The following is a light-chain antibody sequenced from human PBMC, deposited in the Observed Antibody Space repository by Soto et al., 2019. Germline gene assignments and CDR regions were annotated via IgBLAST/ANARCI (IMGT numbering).Light chain of an antibody. Sequence: TLAKCVGLGAPRISRNSQSVSSNLAWYQQKPGQAPRLLIHDASHRAAGIPARFSGFWIGTRLTLYISGLGLEDAPLCRSMQLTNQLPVIFGQGTRLEIK. J-gene: IGKJ5*01. CDR3: MQLTNQLPVI. CDR1: QSVSSN. CDR2: DAS. V-gene: IGKV3D-11*02.